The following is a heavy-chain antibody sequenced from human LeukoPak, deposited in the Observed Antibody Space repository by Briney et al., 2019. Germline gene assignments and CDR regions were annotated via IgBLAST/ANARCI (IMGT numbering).Heavy chain of an antibody. Sequence: SETLSLTCAVYGGSFSNYYWSWIRQSPGKGLEWIGEITHSGSTNYNPSLKSRVTISVDTSKNQFSLKLNSVTAADTAVYYCARHRSKWLQSSFDYWGQGTLVTVSS. J-gene: IGHJ4*02. D-gene: IGHD5-24*01. V-gene: IGHV4-34*01. CDR1: GGSFSNYY. CDR2: ITHSGST. CDR3: ARHRSKWLQSSFDY.